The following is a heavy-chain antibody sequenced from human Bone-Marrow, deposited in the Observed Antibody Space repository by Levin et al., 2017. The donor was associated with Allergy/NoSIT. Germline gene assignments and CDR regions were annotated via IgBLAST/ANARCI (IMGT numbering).Heavy chain of an antibody. J-gene: IGHJ4*02. CDR3: ARGRGYSGYAQGY. CDR2: IKQDGSEK. D-gene: IGHD5-12*01. V-gene: IGHV3-7*01. Sequence: GESLKISCAASGFTFSVYWMTRVRQAPGKGLEWVANIKQDGSEKYYVDSVKGRFTISRDNAKNSLYLQMNSLRAEDTAVYYCARGRGYSGYAQGYWGQGTLVTVSS. CDR1: GFTFSVYW.